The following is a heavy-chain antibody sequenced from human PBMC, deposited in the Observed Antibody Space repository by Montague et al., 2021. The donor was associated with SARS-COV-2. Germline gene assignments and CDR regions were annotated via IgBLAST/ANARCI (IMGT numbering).Heavy chain of an antibody. CDR1: GDSVANNSAA. D-gene: IGHD6-13*01. CDR2: PYYRSKWYY. J-gene: IGHJ4*02. V-gene: IGHV6-1*01. CDR3: ARDPRYSLSWSFDY. Sequence: CAISGDSVANNSAASNWITHSPSTGLECLGRPYYRSKWYYDYAVSVKSRMTISPDTSKNQFSLQLSSVTPEDRAVYYCARDPRYSLSWSFDYWGQGTLVTVSS.